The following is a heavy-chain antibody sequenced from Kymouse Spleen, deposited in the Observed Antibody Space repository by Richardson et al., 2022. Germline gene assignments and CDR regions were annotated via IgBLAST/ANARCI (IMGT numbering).Heavy chain of an antibody. CDR2: IWYDGSNK. V-gene: IGHV3-33*01. Sequence: QVQLVESGGGVVQPGRSLRLSCAASGFTFSSYGMHWVRQAPGKGLEWVAVIWYDGSNKYYADSVKGRFTISRDNSKNTLYLQMNSLRAEDTAVYYCAREGNSGYEDYYYYYGMDVWGQGTTVTVSS. CDR3: AREGNSGYEDYYYYYGMDV. D-gene: IGHD5-12*01. J-gene: IGHJ6*02. CDR1: GFTFSSYG.